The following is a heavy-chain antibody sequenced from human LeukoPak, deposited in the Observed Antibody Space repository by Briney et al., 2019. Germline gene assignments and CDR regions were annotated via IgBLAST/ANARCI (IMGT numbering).Heavy chain of an antibody. CDR2: IYYSGST. J-gene: IGHJ5*02. CDR1: GGSISSYY. Sequence: SETLSLTCTVSGGSISSYYWSWIRQPPGKGLEWIGSIYYSGSTYYNPSLKSRVTISVDTSKNQFSLKLSSVTAADTAVYYCARARAMDTYNWFDPWGQGTLVTVSS. V-gene: IGHV4-59*12. D-gene: IGHD5-18*01. CDR3: ARARAMDTYNWFDP.